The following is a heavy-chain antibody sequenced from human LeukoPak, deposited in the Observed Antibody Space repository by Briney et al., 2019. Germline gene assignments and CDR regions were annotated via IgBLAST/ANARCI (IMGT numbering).Heavy chain of an antibody. Sequence: SETLSLTCTVSGGSISSYYWSWIRQPPGKGLEWIGEINHSGSTNYNPSLKSRVTISVDTSKNQFSLKLRSVTAADTAVYYCARRYCSSTSCPEFDPWGQGTLVTVSS. CDR3: ARRYCSSTSCPEFDP. J-gene: IGHJ5*02. CDR1: GGSISSYY. D-gene: IGHD2-2*01. V-gene: IGHV4-34*01. CDR2: INHSGST.